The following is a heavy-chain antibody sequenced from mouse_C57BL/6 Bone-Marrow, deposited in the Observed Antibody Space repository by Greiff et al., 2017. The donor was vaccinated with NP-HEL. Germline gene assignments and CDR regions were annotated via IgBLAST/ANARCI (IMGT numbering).Heavy chain of an antibody. CDR1: GFTFSSYA. CDR2: ISDGGSYT. V-gene: IGHV5-4*03. D-gene: IGHD2-1*01. Sequence: DVKLVESGGGLVKPGGSLKLSCAASGFTFSSYAMSWVRQTPEKRLEWVATISDGGSYTYYPDNVKGRFTISRDNAKNNLYLQMSHLKSEDTAMYYCASIYYGKGYAMDYWGQGTSVTVSS. J-gene: IGHJ4*01. CDR3: ASIYYGKGYAMDY.